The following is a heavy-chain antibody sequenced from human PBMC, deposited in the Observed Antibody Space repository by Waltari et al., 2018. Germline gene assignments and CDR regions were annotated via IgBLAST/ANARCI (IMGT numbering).Heavy chain of an antibody. CDR2: INHSGST. J-gene: IGHJ5*02. CDR3: ARADRGRSGKYASPAWGP. V-gene: IGHV4-34*01. CDR1: GGGSFSDYY. Sequence: QVQLQQWGAGLLKPSETLSLTCAVYGGGSFSDYYCIWLRQPPGKGLEWIGEINHSGSTNYNPSLKNRLTISLDTSKTQFSLKMRSVTAADTAVYYCARADRGRSGKYASPAWGPWGQGTLVTVSS. D-gene: IGHD1-26*01.